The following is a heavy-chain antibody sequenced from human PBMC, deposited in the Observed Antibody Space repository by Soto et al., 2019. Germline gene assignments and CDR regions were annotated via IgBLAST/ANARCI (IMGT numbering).Heavy chain of an antibody. V-gene: IGHV1-18*04. CDR3: ASGGDPSYRSGWYGNY. D-gene: IGHD6-19*01. J-gene: IGHJ4*02. Sequence: ASVKVSCKASGYTFTSYGISWVRQAPGQGLEWMGWISAYNGNTNYAQKLQGRVIMTTDTSTSTAYMELRSLRSDDTAVYYCASGGDPSYRSGWYGNYWGQGTLVTVSS. CDR1: GYTFTSYG. CDR2: ISAYNGNT.